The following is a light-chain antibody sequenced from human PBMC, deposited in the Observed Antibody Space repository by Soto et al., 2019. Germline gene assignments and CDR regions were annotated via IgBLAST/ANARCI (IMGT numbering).Light chain of an antibody. CDR3: MQATQFPWT. J-gene: IGKJ1*01. V-gene: IGKV2-24*01. CDR1: QSLVHSDGNTY. Sequence: DIVMTQTPLSSPVTLGQPASISCRSSQSLVHSDGNTYLSWLHQRPGQPPRLLIYKISKRFSGVPDRFSGSGAGTDFTLKISRVVAEDVGVYYCMQATQFPWTFGQGTKVEIE. CDR2: KIS.